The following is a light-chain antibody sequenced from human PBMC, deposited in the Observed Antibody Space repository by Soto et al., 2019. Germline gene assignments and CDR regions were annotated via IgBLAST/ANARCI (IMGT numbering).Light chain of an antibody. CDR1: QDISSH. CDR2: AAS. V-gene: IGKV1-17*01. CDR3: LQHNTYPFT. J-gene: IGKJ3*01. Sequence: GGRVTITCRASQDISSHLGWFQQKPGKAPKRLIYAASTLESGVPSRFSGSRSGTEFTLTISSLQPEDFATYYCLQHNTYPFTFGPGTKVDIK.